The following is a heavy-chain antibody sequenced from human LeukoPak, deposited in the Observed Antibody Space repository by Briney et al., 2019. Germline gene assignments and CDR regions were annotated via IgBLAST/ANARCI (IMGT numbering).Heavy chain of an antibody. CDR3: AREGGPYRPLDY. CDR1: GGSITSTNW. CDR2: VHLSGRT. Sequence: SGTLSLTCGVSGGSITSTNWWTWVRQPPGEGLEWIGEVHLSGRTNYNPSLESRVTMSVDMSENHISLKLTSVTAADTAVYYCAREGGPYRPLDYSGQGTLVTVSS. J-gene: IGHJ4*02. V-gene: IGHV4-4*02.